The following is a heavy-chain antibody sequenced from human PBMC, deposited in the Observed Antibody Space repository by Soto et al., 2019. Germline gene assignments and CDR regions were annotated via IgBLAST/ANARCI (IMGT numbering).Heavy chain of an antibody. V-gene: IGHV3-66*01. Sequence: GGSLRLSCAASGFTVSSNYMSWVRQAPGKGLEWVSVIYSGGSTYYADSVKGKFTISRDNSKNTLYLQMNSLRAEDTAVYYCATDHGTYGRNCFDSWGQGTLVTVSS. CDR1: GFTVSSNY. J-gene: IGHJ5*01. CDR2: IYSGGST. D-gene: IGHD3-10*01. CDR3: ATDHGTYGRNCFDS.